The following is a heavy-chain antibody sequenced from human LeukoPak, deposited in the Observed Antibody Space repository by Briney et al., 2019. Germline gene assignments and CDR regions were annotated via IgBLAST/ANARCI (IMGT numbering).Heavy chain of an antibody. V-gene: IGHV3-23*01. J-gene: IGHJ4*02. CDR3: AKDHDSSSWWGDFDY. D-gene: IGHD6-13*01. CDR2: ISGSGGST. CDR1: GFTFSSYA. Sequence: PGGSLRLSCAASGFTFSSYAMSWVRQAPGKGLEWVSAISGSGGSTYYADSVKGRFTISRDNSKNTLCLQMNSLRAEDTAVYYCAKDHDSSSWWGDFDYWGQGTLVTVSS.